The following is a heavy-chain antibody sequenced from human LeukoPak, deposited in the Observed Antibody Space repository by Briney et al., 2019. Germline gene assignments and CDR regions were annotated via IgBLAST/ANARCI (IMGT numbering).Heavy chain of an antibody. V-gene: IGHV3-30*02. D-gene: IGHD6-19*01. CDR3: ASTHSSGWSYYFDY. CDR1: GFTFSSYG. J-gene: IGHJ4*02. CDR2: IRYDGSNK. Sequence: PGGSLRLSCAASGFTFSSYGMHWVRQAPGKGLEWVAFIRYDGSNKYYADSVKGRFTISRDNSKNTLYLQMNSLRAEDTAVYYCASTHSSGWSYYFDYWGQGALVTVSS.